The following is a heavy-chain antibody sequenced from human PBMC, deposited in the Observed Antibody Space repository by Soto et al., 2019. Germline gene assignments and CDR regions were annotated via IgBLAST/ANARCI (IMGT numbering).Heavy chain of an antibody. CDR3: ARDPVDGYAFFDY. CDR2: IYYSGYT. Sequence: PSETLSLTCTVSGGSISSSSYYWGWIRQPPGKGLEWIGSIYYSGYTYYNPSLKSRVTISVDTSKNQFSLKLSSVTAADTAVYWCARDPVDGYAFFDYWGQGALVTVSS. J-gene: IGHJ4*02. D-gene: IGHD5-12*01. CDR1: GGSISSSSYY. V-gene: IGHV4-39*02.